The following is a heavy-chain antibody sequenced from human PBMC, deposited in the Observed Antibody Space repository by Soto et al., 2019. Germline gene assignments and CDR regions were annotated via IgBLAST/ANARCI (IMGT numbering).Heavy chain of an antibody. CDR2: ISGSGGST. Sequence: ELQLLESGGGLVQPGGSLRLSCAASGFTFSSYAMSWVRQAPGKGLEWVSAISGSGGSTYYADSVKGRFTISRDNSKNTLYLQMNSLRAEDTAVYYCAKGRPRGVFSGGSPVGDYWGQGTLVTVSS. V-gene: IGHV3-23*01. CDR3: AKGRPRGVFSGGSPVGDY. D-gene: IGHD2-15*01. CDR1: GFTFSSYA. J-gene: IGHJ4*02.